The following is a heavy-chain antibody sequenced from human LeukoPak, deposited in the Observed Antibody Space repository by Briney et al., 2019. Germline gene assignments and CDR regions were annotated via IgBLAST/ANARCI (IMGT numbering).Heavy chain of an antibody. J-gene: IGHJ5*02. Sequence: SETLSLTCTVSGGSISSSSYYWGWIRQPPGKGLEWIGSIYCSGSTYYNPSLKSRVTISVDTSKNQFSLKLSSVTAADTAVYYCATLIFGVVITKKSNWFDPWGQGTLATVSS. D-gene: IGHD3-3*01. CDR2: IYCSGST. CDR1: GGSISSSSYY. CDR3: ATLIFGVVITKKSNWFDP. V-gene: IGHV4-39*01.